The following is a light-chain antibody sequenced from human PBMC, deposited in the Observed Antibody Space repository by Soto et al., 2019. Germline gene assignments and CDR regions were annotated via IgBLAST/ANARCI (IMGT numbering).Light chain of an antibody. CDR2: GNN. J-gene: IGLJ1*01. V-gene: IGLV1-40*01. CDR1: SSNIGAGYD. CDR3: QSYDSSLSAYV. Sequence: QSVLAQPPSVSGAPGQKVTISCTGSSSNIGAGYDLHWYQQLPGTAPKLLLYGNNNRPSGVPDRFSGSKSGTSASLAITGLQAEDEADDYCQSYDSSLSAYVFGTGTKLIVL.